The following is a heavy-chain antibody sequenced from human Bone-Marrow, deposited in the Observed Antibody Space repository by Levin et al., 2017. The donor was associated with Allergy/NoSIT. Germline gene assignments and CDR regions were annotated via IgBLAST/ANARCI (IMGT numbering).Heavy chain of an antibody. V-gene: IGHV1-2*02. CDR3: TRVAAPSSRYYEKKIYYQS. CDR1: GYTFMHYY. CDR2: INCNTGDT. D-gene: IGHD6-13*01. J-gene: IGHJ5*02. Sequence: GESLKISCETSGYTFMHYYIHWVRQAPGQGLEWMGWINCNTGDTHSAQNIHGRVTMTRDTSLSTAYLELRGLTSADTAVYFCTRVAAPSSRYYEKKIYYQSWGQGTLVTVSS.